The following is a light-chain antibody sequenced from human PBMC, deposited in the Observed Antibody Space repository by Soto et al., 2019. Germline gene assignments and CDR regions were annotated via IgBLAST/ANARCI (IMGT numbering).Light chain of an antibody. V-gene: IGKV3-15*01. Sequence: EIVMTQSPATRSVSPGERATLSCRASQSVSTNLAWYQQKPGQAPRLLIHGASTRATGIPARFSGSGSGTEFILTISSLQSEDFAVYYCQQYNNWPPFTFGPGTKVDIK. CDR3: QQYNNWPPFT. J-gene: IGKJ3*01. CDR1: QSVSTN. CDR2: GAS.